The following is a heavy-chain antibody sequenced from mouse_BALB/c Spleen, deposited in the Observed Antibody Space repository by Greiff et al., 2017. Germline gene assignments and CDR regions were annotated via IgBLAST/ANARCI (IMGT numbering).Heavy chain of an antibody. V-gene: IGHV1S135*01. CDR3: ARRAYYGNYDAMDY. J-gene: IGHJ4*01. CDR1: GYSFTSYY. CDR2: IDPFNGGT. D-gene: IGHD2-10*01. Sequence: EVQGVESGPELMKPGASVKISCKASGYSFTSYYMHWVKQSHGKSLEWIGYIDPFNGGTSYNQKFKGKATLTVDKSSSTAYMHLSSLTSEDSAVYYCARRAYYGNYDAMDYWGQGTSVTVSS.